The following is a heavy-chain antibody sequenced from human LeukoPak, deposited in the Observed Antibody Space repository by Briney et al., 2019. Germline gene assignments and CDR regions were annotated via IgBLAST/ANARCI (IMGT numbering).Heavy chain of an antibody. CDR2: IYYSGST. V-gene: IGHV4-39*07. D-gene: IGHD3-16*01. J-gene: IGHJ6*03. CDR1: GGSIGSSSYY. CDR3: ARVCYRRGGVSDYYYMDV. Sequence: PSETLSLTCTVSGGSIGSSSYYWGWIRQPPGKGLEWIGSIYYSGSTNYNPSLKSRVTISVDTSKNQFSLKLSSVTAADTAVYYCARVCYRRGGVSDYYYMDVWGKGTTVTISS.